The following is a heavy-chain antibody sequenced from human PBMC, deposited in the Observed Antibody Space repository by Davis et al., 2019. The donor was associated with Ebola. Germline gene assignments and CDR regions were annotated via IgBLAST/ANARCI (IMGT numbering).Heavy chain of an antibody. CDR2: IYYSGST. CDR3: ARGGIAAAAQRGVYYYYYYGMDV. Sequence: SETLSLTCTVSGGSISSYYCSWIRPPPGKGLEWIGYIYYSGSTNYNPSLKSRVTISVDTSKNQFSLKLSSVTAADTAVYYCARGGIAAAAQRGVYYYYYYGMDVWGQGTTVTVSS. V-gene: IGHV4-59*01. J-gene: IGHJ6*02. CDR1: GGSISSYY. D-gene: IGHD6-13*01.